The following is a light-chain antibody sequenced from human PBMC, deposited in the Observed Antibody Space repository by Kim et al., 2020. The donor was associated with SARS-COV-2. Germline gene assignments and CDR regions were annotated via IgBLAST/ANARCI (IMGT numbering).Light chain of an antibody. CDR1: SGYSNYK. J-gene: IGLJ3*02. Sequence: QLALTQPPSASASLGASVTLTCTLSSGYSNYKVDWYQQRPGKGPRFVMRVGTGGIVGSKGDGIPDRFSVLGSGLNRYLTIKNIQEEDESDYHCGADHGSGSNFVRVFGGGTQLTVL. CDR3: GADHGSGSNFVRV. CDR2: VGTGGIVG. V-gene: IGLV9-49*01.